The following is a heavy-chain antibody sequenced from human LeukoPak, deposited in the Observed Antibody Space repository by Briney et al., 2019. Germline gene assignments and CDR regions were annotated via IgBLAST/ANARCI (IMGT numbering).Heavy chain of an antibody. CDR3: ARRGGYSGYDFNI. J-gene: IGHJ4*02. CDR1: GYTFTGYY. Sequence: ASVKVSCKASGYTFTGYYIHWVRQAPGQGLEWMGWINPNSGGTNYAQKFQGRVTMTRDTSISTAYMELSRLRSDDTAVYYCARRGGYSGYDFNIWGQGTLVTVSS. D-gene: IGHD5-12*01. CDR2: INPNSGGT. V-gene: IGHV1-2*02.